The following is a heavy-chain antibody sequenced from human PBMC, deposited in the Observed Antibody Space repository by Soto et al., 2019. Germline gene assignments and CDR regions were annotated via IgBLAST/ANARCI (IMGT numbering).Heavy chain of an antibody. J-gene: IGHJ6*02. CDR3: ARDNYFGLRPSPRYYYYYGMDV. Sequence: ASVKVSCKASGYTFTSYGISWVRQAPGQGLEWMGWISAYNGNTNYAQKLQGRVTMTTDTSTSTAYMELRSLRSDDTAVYYCARDNYFGLRPSPRYYYYYGMDVWGQGTTVTV. D-gene: IGHD3-10*01. CDR2: ISAYNGNT. V-gene: IGHV1-18*01. CDR1: GYTFTSYG.